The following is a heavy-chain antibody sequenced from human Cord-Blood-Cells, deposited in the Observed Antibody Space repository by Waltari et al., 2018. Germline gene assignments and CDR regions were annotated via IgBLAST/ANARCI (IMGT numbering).Heavy chain of an antibody. CDR2: IYYSGST. J-gene: IGHJ4*02. V-gene: IGHV4-39*01. Sequence: QLQLQESGPGLVKPSETLSLTCTAPGGSIRSSSYYWGWIRQPPGKGLEWIGSIYYSGSTYYNPSLKSRVTISVDTSKNQFSLKLSSVTAADTAVYYCASKWNYYFDYWGQGTLVTVSS. CDR3: ASKWNYYFDY. CDR1: GGSIRSSSYY. D-gene: IGHD1-7*01.